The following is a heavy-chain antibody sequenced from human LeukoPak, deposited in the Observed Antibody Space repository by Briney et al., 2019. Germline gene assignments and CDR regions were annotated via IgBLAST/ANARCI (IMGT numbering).Heavy chain of an antibody. CDR2: MNPNSGNT. J-gene: IGHJ3*02. CDR3: ARDRIAAAALGAFDI. CDR1: GYTFTSYD. D-gene: IGHD6-13*01. V-gene: IGHV1-8*01. Sequence: ASVKVSCKASGYTFTSYDINWVRQATGQGLGWMGWMNPNSGNTGYAQKFQGRVTMTRNTSISTAYMELSSLRSEDTAVYYCARDRIAAAALGAFDIWGQGTMVTVSS.